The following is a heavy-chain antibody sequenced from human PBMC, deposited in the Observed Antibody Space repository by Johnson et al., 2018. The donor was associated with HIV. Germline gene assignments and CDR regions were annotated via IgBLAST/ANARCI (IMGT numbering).Heavy chain of an antibody. Sequence: QVQLVESGGGVVQPGRSLRLSCAASGFTFSSYAMHWVRQAPGKGLEWVAVISYDGSNKYYADSVKGRFTISRDNSKNTLYLQMNSLGAEDTAVYYCARDPFWLKAFDIWGPGTVVSVS. J-gene: IGHJ3*02. CDR1: GFTFSSYA. D-gene: IGHD3-22*01. CDR3: ARDPFWLKAFDI. CDR2: ISYDGSNK. V-gene: IGHV3-30-3*01.